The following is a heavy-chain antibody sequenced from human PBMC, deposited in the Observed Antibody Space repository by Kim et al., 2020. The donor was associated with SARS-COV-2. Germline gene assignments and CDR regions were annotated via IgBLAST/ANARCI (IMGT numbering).Heavy chain of an antibody. Sequence: GESLKISCKGSGYSFTSYWIGWVRQMPGKGLEWMGIIYPGDSDTRYSPSFQGQVTILAYKSISTAYLQWSSLKASDTAMYYCAGHNSGWSVDPDCYYGIDVGGQGTTVTVAS. CDR2: IYPGDSDT. V-gene: IGHV5-51*01. D-gene: IGHD6-19*01. CDR1: GYSFTSYW. CDR3: AGHNSGWSVDPDCYYGIDV. J-gene: IGHJ6*02.